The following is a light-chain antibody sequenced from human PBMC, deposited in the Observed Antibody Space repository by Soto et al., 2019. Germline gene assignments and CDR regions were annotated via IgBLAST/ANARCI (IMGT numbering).Light chain of an antibody. CDR1: QVISSW. CDR3: HQASSFPRT. CDR2: GAT. J-gene: IGKJ4*01. Sequence: IQMTQSPSSVSAAVGDRVTITCRASQVISSWLAWYQQRPGTAPKLLIYGATTLRSGVPSRFSGSESGTEFTLTITSLQPEDSATYYCHQASSFPRTFGGGTKVEIQ. V-gene: IGKV1-12*01.